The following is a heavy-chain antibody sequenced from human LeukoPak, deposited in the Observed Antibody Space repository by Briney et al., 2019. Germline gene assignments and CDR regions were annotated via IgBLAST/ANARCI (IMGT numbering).Heavy chain of an antibody. CDR1: GFTFDDYA. J-gene: IGHJ6*04. CDR2: ISWNSGSI. D-gene: IGHD5-18*01. CDR3: ANSRTGYGLLDV. V-gene: IGHV3-9*03. Sequence: GGSLRLSCAASGFTFDDYAMHWVRQAPGKGLEWVSGISWNSGSIGYADSVKGRFTISRDNAKNSLYLQMNSLRAEDMALYYCANSRTGYGLLDVWGKGTTVTVSS.